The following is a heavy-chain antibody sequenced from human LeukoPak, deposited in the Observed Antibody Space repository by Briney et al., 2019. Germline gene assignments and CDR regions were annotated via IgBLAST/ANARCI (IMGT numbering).Heavy chain of an antibody. V-gene: IGHV3-23*01. D-gene: IGHD4-17*01. Sequence: AISGSGGSTYYADSVKGRFTISRDNSKNTLYLQMNSLRAEDTAVYYCAKDDYGDYDIPGDVWGQGTTVTVSS. CDR2: ISGSGGST. CDR3: AKDDYGDYDIPGDV. J-gene: IGHJ6*02.